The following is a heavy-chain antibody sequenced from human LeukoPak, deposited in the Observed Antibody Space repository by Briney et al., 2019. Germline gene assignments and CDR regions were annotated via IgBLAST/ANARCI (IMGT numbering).Heavy chain of an antibody. CDR3: AKVPRRSSGWYYFDY. V-gene: IGHV5-51*01. Sequence: GESLKISCKGSGYSFTSYWIGWVRQMPGKGLEWMGIIYPGDSDTRYSPSFQGPVTISTDKSISTAYLLWSSLKASDTAMYYCAKVPRRSSGWYYFDYWGQGTLVTVSS. CDR2: IYPGDSDT. D-gene: IGHD6-19*01. J-gene: IGHJ4*02. CDR1: GYSFTSYW.